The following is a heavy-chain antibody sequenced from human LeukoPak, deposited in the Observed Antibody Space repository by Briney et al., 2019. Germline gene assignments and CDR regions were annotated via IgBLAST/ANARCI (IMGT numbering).Heavy chain of an antibody. V-gene: IGHV3-21*01. Sequence: GGSLRLSCAASGFTFSTYSMNWVRQAPGKGLEWVSFISTSSSYIYYADSVKGRFTISRDNSKNSLYLQMDSLRAEDTAVYYCARDQDWNDRGGLDYWGQGTLVIVSS. D-gene: IGHD1-1*01. CDR2: ISTSSSYI. CDR1: GFTFSTYS. CDR3: ARDQDWNDRGGLDY. J-gene: IGHJ4*02.